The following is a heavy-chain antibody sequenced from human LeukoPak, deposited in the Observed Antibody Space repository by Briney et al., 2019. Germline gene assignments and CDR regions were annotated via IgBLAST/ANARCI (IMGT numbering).Heavy chain of an antibody. J-gene: IGHJ4*02. CDR2: ISYDGSNK. D-gene: IGHD5-18*01. V-gene: IGHV3-30-3*01. Sequence: GGSLRLSCAASGFTFNSYAMHWVRQAPGKGLEWVAVISYDGSNKYYADSVKGRFTISRDNSKNTLYLQMNSLRAEDTAVYYCARAFRGYSYGPNPFDYWGQVTLVTVSS. CDR3: ARAFRGYSYGPNPFDY. CDR1: GFTFNSYA.